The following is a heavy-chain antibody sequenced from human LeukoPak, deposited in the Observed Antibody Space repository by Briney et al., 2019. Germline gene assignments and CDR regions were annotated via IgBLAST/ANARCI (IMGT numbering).Heavy chain of an antibody. J-gene: IGHJ4*02. CDR1: GGSFSGYY. CDR2: INHSGST. D-gene: IGHD3-9*01. CDR3: ARQLLYYDILTGYYNVRYYFDY. Sequence: SETLSLTCAVYGGSFSGYYWSWIRQPPGKGLEWIGEINHSGSTNYNPSLKSRVTISVDTSKNQFSLKLSSVTAADTAVYYCARQLLYYDILTGYYNVRYYFDYWGQGTLVTVSS. V-gene: IGHV4-34*01.